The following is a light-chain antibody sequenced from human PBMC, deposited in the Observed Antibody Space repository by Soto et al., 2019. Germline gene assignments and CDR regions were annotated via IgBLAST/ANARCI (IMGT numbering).Light chain of an antibody. CDR2: VKSDGSH. Sequence: QLVLTQSPSASASLGASVTLTCTLSSRHSSYSIAWRQQQPEKGPRYLMKVKSDGSHIKGDGIPDRFSGSSSGAERFLTISSLQSEDEADYYCQTWGTGIPYVFGTGTKLTVL. CDR3: QTWGTGIPYV. CDR1: SRHSSYS. J-gene: IGLJ1*01. V-gene: IGLV4-69*01.